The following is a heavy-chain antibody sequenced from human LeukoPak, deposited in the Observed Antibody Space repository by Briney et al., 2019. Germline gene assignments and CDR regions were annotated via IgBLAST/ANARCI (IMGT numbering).Heavy chain of an antibody. CDR1: GLSFSTYA. V-gene: IGHV3-23*01. D-gene: IGHD5-12*01. J-gene: IGHJ4*02. CDR2: GSGSGGRI. Sequence: GGSLRLSCAASGLSFSTYAMIWVPQVPGKGGEWGSGGSGSGGRIYYRDTMKSRFTIARDNSKNTLDMQMNTLRADYTAVFYCVRGGGYSGYLFYFDGWGQGTPVTVSS. CDR3: VRGGGYSGYLFYFDG.